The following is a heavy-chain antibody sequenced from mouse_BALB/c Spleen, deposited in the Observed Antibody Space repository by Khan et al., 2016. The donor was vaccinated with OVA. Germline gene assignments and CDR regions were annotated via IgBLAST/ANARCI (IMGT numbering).Heavy chain of an antibody. CDR3: AGRKRRDIDV. V-gene: IGHV9-2-1*01. J-gene: IGHJ1*01. CDR1: GYTFTDYS. CDR2: INTETGEP. Sequence: QIQLVQSGPELKRPGETVKISCMASGYTFTDYSMHWVKQAPGTGLKWMGWINTETGEPTYADDFKGRFAFSLETSASTAYLQINHHKNEDTATYFCAGRKRRDIDVWGAGTTVTVSS. D-gene: IGHD3-3*01.